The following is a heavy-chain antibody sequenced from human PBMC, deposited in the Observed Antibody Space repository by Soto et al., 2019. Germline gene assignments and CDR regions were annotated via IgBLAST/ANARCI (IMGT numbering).Heavy chain of an antibody. J-gene: IGHJ6*02. D-gene: IGHD3-22*01. CDR2: ISSSSSYI. Sequence: GGSLRLSCAASGFTFSSYSMNWVRQAPGKGLEWDSSISSSSSYIYYADSVKGRFTISRDNAKNSLYLQMNSLRAEDTAVYYCARDHDSSGYYYYYYYGMDVWGQGTTVTVSS. CDR3: ARDHDSSGYYYYYYYGMDV. V-gene: IGHV3-21*01. CDR1: GFTFSSYS.